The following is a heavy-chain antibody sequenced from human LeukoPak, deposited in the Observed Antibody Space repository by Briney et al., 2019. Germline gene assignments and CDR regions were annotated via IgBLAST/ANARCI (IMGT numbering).Heavy chain of an antibody. D-gene: IGHD3-3*01. V-gene: IGHV4-4*02. J-gene: IGHJ4*02. CDR2: IAHDGTR. Sequence: PSETLSLTCGVSGGSIDSTNFWSWVRQAPGKGLEWIGEIAHDGTRNYNPSLRSRVAMSFDRANNYFSLSLTAVTAADAALHYCTRENRPFCPFAFWGQGVMVTVSS. CDR3: TRENRPFCPFAF. CDR1: GGSIDSTNF.